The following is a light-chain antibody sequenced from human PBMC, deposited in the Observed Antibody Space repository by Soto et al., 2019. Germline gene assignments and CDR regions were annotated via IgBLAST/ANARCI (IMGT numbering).Light chain of an antibody. CDR3: RQSYSTPRT. Sequence: DIQMTQSPSSLSASVGDRVAITCRASQRIATYLNWYQQKPGKAPELLIYAASSLQSGVPSTFSGSGSGTDFTLTISSLQPDDFATYYCRQSYSTPRTFGQGTKLEI. CDR1: QRIATY. J-gene: IGKJ2*01. V-gene: IGKV1-39*01. CDR2: AAS.